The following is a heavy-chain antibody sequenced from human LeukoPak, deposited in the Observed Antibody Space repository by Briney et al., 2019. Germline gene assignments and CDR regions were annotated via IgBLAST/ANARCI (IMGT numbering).Heavy chain of an antibody. D-gene: IGHD6-19*01. CDR2: IYHSGST. Sequence: SGTLSLTCDVSGGSISSSNWWSWVRQPPGKGLEWIGEIYHSGSTNYNPSLKSRVTISVDKSKNQFSLKLSSVTAADTAVYYCARGRSYSSGWAHFDYWGQGTLVTVSS. CDR1: GGSISSSNW. CDR3: ARGRSYSSGWAHFDY. V-gene: IGHV4-4*02. J-gene: IGHJ4*02.